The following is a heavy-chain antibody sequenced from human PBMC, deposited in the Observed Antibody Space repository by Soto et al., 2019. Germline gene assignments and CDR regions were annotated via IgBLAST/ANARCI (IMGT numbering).Heavy chain of an antibody. CDR2: ISAYNGNT. Sequence: QVPLVQSGAEVKKPGASVKVSCKASGYTFTSYGISWVRQAPGQGLERMGWISAYNGNTNYAQKLQGRVTMTTDTSTSTAYMELRSLRSDDTAVYYCARPSLPYYGDYVLDYWGQGTLVTVSS. CDR1: GYTFTSYG. CDR3: ARPSLPYYGDYVLDY. D-gene: IGHD4-17*01. V-gene: IGHV1-18*01. J-gene: IGHJ4*02.